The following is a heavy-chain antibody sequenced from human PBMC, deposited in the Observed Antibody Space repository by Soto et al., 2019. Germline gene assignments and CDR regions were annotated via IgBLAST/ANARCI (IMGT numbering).Heavy chain of an antibody. CDR3: ARVRREQLVPGYYYYGTEV. Sequence: PSETLSLTCTVSGGSISSYYWSWIRQPPGKGLEWIGYIYYSVRTNYNPSLKSRVTISVDTSKNQFSLKLSSVTAADTAVYYCARVRREQLVPGYYYYGTEVWGQGKTVIVS. D-gene: IGHD6-6*01. J-gene: IGHJ6*02. CDR2: IYYSVRT. V-gene: IGHV4-59*01. CDR1: GGSISSYY.